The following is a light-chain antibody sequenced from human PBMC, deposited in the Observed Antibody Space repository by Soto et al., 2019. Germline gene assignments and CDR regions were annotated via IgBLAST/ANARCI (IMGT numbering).Light chain of an antibody. J-gene: IGKJ1*01. CDR1: QSVSSN. CDR3: QQYNYWLTWT. V-gene: IGKV3-15*01. Sequence: EIVMTQSPATLSLSPGERATLCCRASQSVSSNLAWYQQKRGQAPRLLIYGASNRATGIPARFSGSGSGTEFTLTISSLPSADFAVYYCQQYNYWLTWTFGQGTQVEIK. CDR2: GAS.